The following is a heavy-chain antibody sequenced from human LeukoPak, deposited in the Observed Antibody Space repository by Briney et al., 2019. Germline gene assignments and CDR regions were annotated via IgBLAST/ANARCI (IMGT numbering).Heavy chain of an antibody. CDR3: ARDRGYCSSTSCSVRVRLDP. J-gene: IGHJ5*02. V-gene: IGHV4-34*01. D-gene: IGHD2-2*01. Sequence: SETLSLTCAVYGGSFSGYYWSWIRQPPGKGLEWIGEINHSGSANYNPSLKSRVTISVDTSKNQFSLKLSSVTAADTAVYYCARDRGYCSSTSCSVRVRLDPWGQGTLVTVSS. CDR1: GGSFSGYY. CDR2: INHSGSA.